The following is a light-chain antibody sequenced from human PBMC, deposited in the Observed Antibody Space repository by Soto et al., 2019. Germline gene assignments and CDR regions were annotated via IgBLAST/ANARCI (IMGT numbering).Light chain of an antibody. CDR2: DAS. CDR3: QHRSTSIT. V-gene: IGKV3-11*01. J-gene: IGKJ5*01. CDR1: QTVSSY. Sequence: IVLTQSPATLSLWPGETAILSCRASQTVSSYLSWYQHKPGQAPRLLIYDASKRAPGIPARFSGSGSGTEFTLTISSLEPEDFAVYYCQHRSTSITFGQGTRLEIE.